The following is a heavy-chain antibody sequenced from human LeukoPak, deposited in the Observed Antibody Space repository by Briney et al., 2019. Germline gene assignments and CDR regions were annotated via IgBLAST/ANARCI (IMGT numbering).Heavy chain of an antibody. CDR3: ARKASEFDC. J-gene: IGHJ4*02. CDR1: GFTFNNYA. CDR2: ISGSGSST. Sequence: GGSLRLSCAASGFTFNNYAMSWVRQAPGKGLEWVSSISGSGSSTYYADSVKGRFTISRDNSQNTLYLQMNSLRAEDTAVYYCARKASEFDCWGQGTLVTVSS. V-gene: IGHV3-23*01.